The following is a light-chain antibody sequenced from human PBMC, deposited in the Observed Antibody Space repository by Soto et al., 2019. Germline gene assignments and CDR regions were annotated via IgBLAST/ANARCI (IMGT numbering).Light chain of an antibody. V-gene: IGLV1-44*01. CDR2: ANN. CDR3: AAWDDSLKRWV. CDR1: SSNLGTNI. Sequence: QSVLTQPPSTSGTPGQRVPISCSGSSSNLGTNIVNWYQQLPGAAPKLLIYANNQRPSGVPDRFSGSKSGTSASLAISGLQSEDEADYYCAAWDDSLKRWVFGGGTKLTVL. J-gene: IGLJ3*02.